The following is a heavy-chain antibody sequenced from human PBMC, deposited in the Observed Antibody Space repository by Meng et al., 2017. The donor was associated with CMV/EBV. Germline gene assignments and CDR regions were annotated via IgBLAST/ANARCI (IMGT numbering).Heavy chain of an antibody. Sequence: GESLKISCAASGFIFSSYGMHWVRQAPGKGLEWVAFIRYDGSNKYYADSVKGRFTISRDNSKNTLYLQMSSLRAEDTAVYYCAKDQGEVEYYYGSVEYTPDDYYFDYWGQGTLVTVSS. V-gene: IGHV3-30*02. CDR3: AKDQGEVEYYYGSVEYTPDDYYFDY. D-gene: IGHD3-10*01. CDR2: IRYDGSNK. J-gene: IGHJ4*02. CDR1: GFIFSSYG.